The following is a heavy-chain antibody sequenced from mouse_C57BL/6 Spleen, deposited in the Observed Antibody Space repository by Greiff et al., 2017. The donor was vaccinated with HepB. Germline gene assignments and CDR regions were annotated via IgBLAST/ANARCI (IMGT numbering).Heavy chain of an antibody. CDR1: GYSITSGYY. V-gene: IGHV3-6*01. J-gene: IGHJ2*01. CDR2: ISYDGSN. CDR3: AGGSVDY. D-gene: IGHD1-1*02. Sequence: EVKLQESGPGLVKLSQSLSLTCSVTGYSITSGYYWNWIRQFPGNKLEWMGYISYDGSNNYNPSLKNRISITRDTSNNQFFLKLNSVTTEDTATYYCAGGSVDYWGQGTTLTVSS.